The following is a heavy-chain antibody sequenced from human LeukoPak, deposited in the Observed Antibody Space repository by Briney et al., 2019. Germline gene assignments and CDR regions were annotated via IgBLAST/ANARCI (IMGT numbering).Heavy chain of an antibody. V-gene: IGHV3-11*04. J-gene: IGHJ2*01. Sequence: PGGHLRLSCTASGFTLRDYHKSWPRQATGKALEWISYMSSTGNTIYYAESVKGRFTVSRDSANNTMSLQMTSLRAEDSAVYYCARSSSYFTYFDLWGRDTLVTVSS. CDR3: ARSSSYFTYFDL. CDR1: GFTLRDYH. D-gene: IGHD2/OR15-2a*01. CDR2: MSSTGNTI.